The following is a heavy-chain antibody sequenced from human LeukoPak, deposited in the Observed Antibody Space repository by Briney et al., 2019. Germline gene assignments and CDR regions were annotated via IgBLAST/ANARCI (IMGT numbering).Heavy chain of an antibody. CDR3: VALLRGIGY. V-gene: IGHV3-72*01. D-gene: IGHD3-10*01. Sequence: PGGSLRLSCAASGFTFSNYAMSWVRQAPGKGLEWIGRSRNEDHSYSTDFAASVRGRASLSRDHSRNSLYLQINSLRTDDTAVYYCVALLRGIGYWGQGTLVTVSS. CDR2: SRNEDHSYST. J-gene: IGHJ4*02. CDR1: GFTFSNYA.